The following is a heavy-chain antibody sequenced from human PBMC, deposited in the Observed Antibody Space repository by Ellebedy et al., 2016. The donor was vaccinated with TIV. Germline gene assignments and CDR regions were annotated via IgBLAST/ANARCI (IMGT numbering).Heavy chain of an antibody. D-gene: IGHD3-10*02. CDR2: IKQDGSEK. CDR3: AGIAHVRYDP. CDR1: GFTFRSDW. Sequence: PGGSLRPSCAASGFTFRSDWMSWVRQAPGKGLEWVANIKQDGSEKYYLDSVKATFTIYRDNAKNSLSLQMNSLSAEDTAVYYCAGIAHVRYDPWGQGTLVSVSS. J-gene: IGHJ5*02. V-gene: IGHV3-7*01.